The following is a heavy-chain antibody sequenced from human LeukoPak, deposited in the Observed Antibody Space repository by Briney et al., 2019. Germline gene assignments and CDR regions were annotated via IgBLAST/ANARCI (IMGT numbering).Heavy chain of an antibody. CDR1: GGTFSSYA. J-gene: IGHJ4*02. CDR2: MNPNSGNT. V-gene: IGHV1-8*02. D-gene: IGHD3-22*01. CDR3: ARGIRYDSFLLFDY. Sequence: ASVKVSCKAFGGTFSSYAISWVRQATGQGLEWMGWMNPNSGNTGYAQKFQGRVTMTRNTSISTAYMELSSLRSEDTAVYYCARGIRYDSFLLFDYWGQGTLVTVSS.